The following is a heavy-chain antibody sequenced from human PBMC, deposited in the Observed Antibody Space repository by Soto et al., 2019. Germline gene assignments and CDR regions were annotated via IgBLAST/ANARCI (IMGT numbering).Heavy chain of an antibody. CDR2: IYHSGST. Sequence: QLQLQESGSGLVKPSQTLSLTCAVSGGSISSGGYSWSWIRQPPGKGLEWIGYIYHSGSTYYNPSPKSRVTMAVDRSKNQFSLKLSSVTAADTAVYYWASYYWGLDYWGQGTLVTVSS. V-gene: IGHV4-30-2*01. CDR1: GGSISSGGYS. J-gene: IGHJ4*02. D-gene: IGHD3-10*01. CDR3: ASYYWGLDY.